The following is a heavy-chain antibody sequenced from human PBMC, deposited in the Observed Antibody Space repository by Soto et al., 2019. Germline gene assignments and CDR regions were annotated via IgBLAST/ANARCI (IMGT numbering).Heavy chain of an antibody. D-gene: IGHD4-17*01. Sequence: SETLSVTCAVSGYSISSGYYWGWIRQPPGKGLEWIGSIYHSGSTYYNPSLKSRVTISVDTSKNQFSLKLSSVTAADTAVYHCARDRPSVTTPYYFDYWGQGTLVTVS. J-gene: IGHJ4*02. CDR3: ARDRPSVTTPYYFDY. V-gene: IGHV4-38-2*02. CDR2: IYHSGST. CDR1: GYSISSGYY.